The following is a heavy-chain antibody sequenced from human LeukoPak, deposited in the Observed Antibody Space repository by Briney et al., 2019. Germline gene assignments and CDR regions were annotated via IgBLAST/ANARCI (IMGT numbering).Heavy chain of an antibody. CDR1: GYTFTSYG. Sequence: GASVKVSCKASGYTFTSYGISWVRQAPGQGLEWMGWITAYNDNTNYAQKLQGRVTMTTDTSTSTAYMELRSLRSDDTAVYYCARALLWFGEPSHIDYWGQGTRLTVSS. CDR2: ITAYNDNT. V-gene: IGHV1-18*01. D-gene: IGHD3-10*01. J-gene: IGHJ4*02. CDR3: ARALLWFGEPSHIDY.